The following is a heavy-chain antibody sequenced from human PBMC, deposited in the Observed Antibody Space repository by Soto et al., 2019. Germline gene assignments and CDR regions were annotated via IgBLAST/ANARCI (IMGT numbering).Heavy chain of an antibody. D-gene: IGHD3-3*01. CDR1: GGSISNYY. J-gene: IGHJ4*02. CDR3: ARLREFFDY. Sequence: SETLSLTCNVSGGSISNYYWAWIRQPPGKGLEWIGYIFYSGSTNYNPSLKSRVSISVDTSKNRFSLKLTSVTAADTAVYYCARLREFFDYWGQGTLVTVSS. V-gene: IGHV4-59*01. CDR2: IFYSGST.